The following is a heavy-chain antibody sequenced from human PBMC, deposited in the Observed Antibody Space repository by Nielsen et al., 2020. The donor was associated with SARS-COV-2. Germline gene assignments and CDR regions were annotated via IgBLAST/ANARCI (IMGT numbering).Heavy chain of an antibody. CDR1: GFTFSDYY. J-gene: IGHJ5*02. D-gene: IGHD3-22*01. Sequence: GESLKISCAASGFTFSDYYMSWIRQAPGKGLEWLSYISSSSTYTNYTDSVKGRFTISRDNAKNSLYLQMNSLRAEDTAIYYCASLNFDYYNTSPYPHHWGRGALVTVSS. CDR2: ISSSSTYT. V-gene: IGHV3-11*03. CDR3: ASLNFDYYNTSPYPHH.